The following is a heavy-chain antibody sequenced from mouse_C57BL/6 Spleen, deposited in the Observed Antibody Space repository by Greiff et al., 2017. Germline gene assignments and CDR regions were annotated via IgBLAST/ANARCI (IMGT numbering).Heavy chain of an antibody. J-gene: IGHJ2*01. CDR3: ARRGGNCFDY. V-gene: IGHV5-6*01. CDR1: GFTFSSYG. Sequence: EVPLMESGGDLVKPGGSLKLSCAASGFTFSSYGMSWVRQTPDKRLAWVATISSGGSYTYYPDSVQGRFPISRDTAKNTLYLQMSSLKSEDTAMXYCARRGGNCFDYWGQGTTLTVSS. D-gene: IGHD1-1*02. CDR2: ISSGGSYT.